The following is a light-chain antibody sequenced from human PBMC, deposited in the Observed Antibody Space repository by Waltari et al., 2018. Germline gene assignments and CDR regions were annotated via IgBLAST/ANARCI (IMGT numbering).Light chain of an antibody. CDR2: GPD. Sequence: SSDLTQDPSVSVALGQTARITCHGDTLRSYYESWYQQRPGQAPILVLYGPDNRPSGIPDRFSGSTSGNTASLTITGAQAEDEADYYCHSRETFSTRLFGGGTRLTV. V-gene: IGLV3-19*01. J-gene: IGLJ2*01. CDR3: HSRETFSTRL. CDR1: TLRSYY.